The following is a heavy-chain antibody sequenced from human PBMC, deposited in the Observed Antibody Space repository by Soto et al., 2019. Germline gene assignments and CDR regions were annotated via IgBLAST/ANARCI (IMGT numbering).Heavy chain of an antibody. CDR3: ARSFMVPVDFFDY. Sequence: XETLCLTCTVSNFSLSSNYWSWIRQSPGKGLDWIGNIYYSGSTNYNPSLKSRVTMSVDTSKNHFTLKLSSVTAADTGVYFCARSFMVPVDFFDYWGQGTPVTVSS. CDR1: NFSLSSNY. J-gene: IGHJ4*02. V-gene: IGHV4-59*01. D-gene: IGHD3-10*01. CDR2: IYYSGST.